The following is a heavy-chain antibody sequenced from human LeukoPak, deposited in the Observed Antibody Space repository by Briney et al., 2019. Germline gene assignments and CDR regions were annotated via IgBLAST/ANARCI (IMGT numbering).Heavy chain of an antibody. CDR1: GGSISSSSYY. CDR3: ARYRYCSSTSCYAPYYYYYMDV. Sequence: PSETLSLTCTVSGGSISSSSYYWGWIRQPPGKGQVWIGSIYYSGSTYYNPSLKSRVTISVDTSKNQFSLKLSSVTAADTAVYYCARYRYCSSTSCYAPYYYYYMDVWGKGTTVTVSS. V-gene: IGHV4-39*01. J-gene: IGHJ6*03. CDR2: IYYSGST. D-gene: IGHD2-2*01.